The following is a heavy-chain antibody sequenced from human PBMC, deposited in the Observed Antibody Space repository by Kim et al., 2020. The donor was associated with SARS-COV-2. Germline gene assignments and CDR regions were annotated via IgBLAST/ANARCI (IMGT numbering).Heavy chain of an antibody. V-gene: IGHV4-59*01. CDR1: GGSISSYY. D-gene: IGHD6-13*01. CDR2: IYYSGST. Sequence: SETLSLTCTVSGGSISSYYWSWIRQPPGKGLEWIGYIYYSGSTNYNPSLKSRVTISVDTSKNRFSLKLSSVTAADTAVYYCASMDIAAAVFCYWGQGTLVTVSS. J-gene: IGHJ4*02. CDR3: ASMDIAAAVFCY.